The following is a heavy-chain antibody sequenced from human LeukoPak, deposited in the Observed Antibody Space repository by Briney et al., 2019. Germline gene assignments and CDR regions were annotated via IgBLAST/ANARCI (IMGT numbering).Heavy chain of an antibody. CDR2: ISAYNGNT. V-gene: IGHV1-18*01. CDR1: GYTFTSYG. J-gene: IGHJ6*02. D-gene: IGHD2-2*01. CDR3: ARAVLGYCSSTSCYYYYGMDV. Sequence: GASVKVSCKASGYTFTSYGISRVRQAPGQGLEWMGWISAYNGNTNYAQKLQGRVTMTTDTSTSTAYMELRSLRSDDTAVYYCARAVLGYCSSTSCYYYYGMDVWGQGTTVTVSS.